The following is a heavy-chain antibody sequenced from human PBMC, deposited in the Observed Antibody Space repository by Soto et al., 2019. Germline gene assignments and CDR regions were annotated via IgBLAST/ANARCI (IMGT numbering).Heavy chain of an antibody. J-gene: IGHJ5*01. Sequence: PGESLKISCKGSGYSFKTYWLGWVRQMPGKGLEWMGIIYPGDSDTKYSPSFQGQVTISVDKSISTAYLQWSSLKASDTAMYYCAKTDGYCSTVNSDPERWFDSWGQGTLVTVSS. CDR2: IYPGDSDT. D-gene: IGHD2-2*01. CDR3: AKTDGYCSTVNSDPERWFDS. CDR1: GYSFKTYW. V-gene: IGHV5-51*01.